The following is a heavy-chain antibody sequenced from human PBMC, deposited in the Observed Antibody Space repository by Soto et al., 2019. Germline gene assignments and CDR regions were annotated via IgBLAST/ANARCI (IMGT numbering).Heavy chain of an antibody. CDR3: SREGAFGDTP. CDR1: GASITDYY. Sequence: SETLSLTCTVSGASITDYYWSWIRQSPRKGLEWIGSIHYSGTTDYNPALKSRVTISVDTSKTQFSLNLTSATAAGTAVYYCSREGAFGDTPWGQGTLVTVSS. J-gene: IGHJ5*02. D-gene: IGHD4-17*01. CDR2: IHYSGTT. V-gene: IGHV4-59*01.